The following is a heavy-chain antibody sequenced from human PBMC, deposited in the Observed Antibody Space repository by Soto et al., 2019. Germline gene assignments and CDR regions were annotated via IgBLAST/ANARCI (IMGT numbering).Heavy chain of an antibody. V-gene: IGHV4-61*01. Sequence: SETLSLTCTVSGGSVSSGSYYWSWIRQPPGKGLEWIGYIYYSGSTNYNPSLKSRVTISVDTSKNQFSLKLSSVTAADTAVYYCARAWSPVYALDYWGQGTLVTVSS. CDR1: GGSVSSGSYY. D-gene: IGHD2-8*01. CDR2: IYYSGST. J-gene: IGHJ4*02. CDR3: ARAWSPVYALDY.